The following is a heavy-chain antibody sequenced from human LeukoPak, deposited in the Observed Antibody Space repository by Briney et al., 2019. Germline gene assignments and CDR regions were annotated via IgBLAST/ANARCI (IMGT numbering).Heavy chain of an antibody. V-gene: IGHV4-59*08. CDR1: SGSISSYY. J-gene: IGHJ4*02. CDR2: VFYSETN. Sequence: SETLSLTCTVSSGSISSYYWNWLRQSPGKGLEWIAYVFYSETNKYNPSLKSRVTLSVDTSKNQFSLKLNSVTAADTAIYYCARHDDWATGRYSFDYWGQGTLVTVSS. D-gene: IGHD1-26*01. CDR3: ARHDDWATGRYSFDY.